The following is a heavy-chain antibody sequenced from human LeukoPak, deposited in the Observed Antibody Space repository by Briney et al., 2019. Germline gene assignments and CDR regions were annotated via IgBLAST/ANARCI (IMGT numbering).Heavy chain of an antibody. CDR1: GGSISGSSFY. CDR3: ARPIVQGGYFFDF. Sequence: KPSETLSLTCTVSGGSISGSSFYWSWIRQPPGKGLEWIGTVYYSATTYQNPSLKSRVTISVDASKNQFSLRLRSLTAADTAVYFCARPIVQGGYFFDFWGQGALVTVSS. V-gene: IGHV4-39*01. D-gene: IGHD1-26*01. CDR2: VYYSATT. J-gene: IGHJ4*02.